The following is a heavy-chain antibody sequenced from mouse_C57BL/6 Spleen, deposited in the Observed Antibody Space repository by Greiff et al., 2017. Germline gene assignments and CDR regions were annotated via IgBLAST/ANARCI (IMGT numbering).Heavy chain of an antibody. CDR1: GYTFTSYW. Sequence: QVQLQQPGAELVRPGTSVKLSCKASGYTFTSYWMHWVKQRPGQGLEWIGVIDPSDSYTNYNQKFKGKATLTVDTSSSTAYMQLSSLTSEDSAVYYCAGASDWGQGTTLTVSS. J-gene: IGHJ2*01. CDR2: IDPSDSYT. V-gene: IGHV1-59*01. CDR3: AGASD. D-gene: IGHD6-1*01.